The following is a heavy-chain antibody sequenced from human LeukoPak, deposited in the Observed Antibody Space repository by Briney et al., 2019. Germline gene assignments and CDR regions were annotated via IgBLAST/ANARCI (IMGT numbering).Heavy chain of an antibody. J-gene: IGHJ3*02. V-gene: IGHV4-59*01. CDR3: ARGVLRYFDWVFAFDI. CDR2: IYYGGST. D-gene: IGHD3-9*01. CDR1: GGSISSYY. Sequence: PSETLSLTCTVSGGSISSYYWSWIRQPPGKGLEWIGYIYYGGSTNYNPSLKSRVTISVDTSKNQFSLKLSSVTAADTAVYYCARGVLRYFDWVFAFDIWGQGTMVTVSS.